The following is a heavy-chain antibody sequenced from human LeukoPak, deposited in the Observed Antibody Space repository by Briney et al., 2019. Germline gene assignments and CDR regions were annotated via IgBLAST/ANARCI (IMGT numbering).Heavy chain of an antibody. CDR1: GGSISNYY. J-gene: IGHJ5*02. CDR3: ARDREVRGQRRWFDP. CDR2: IYTSGST. D-gene: IGHD3-10*01. Sequence: SETLSLTCTVSGGSISNYYWSWIRQPAGKGLEWIGRIYTSGSTNYNPSLKSRVTISVDTSKNQLSLKLSSVTAADTAVYYCARDREVRGQRRWFDPWGQGTLVTVSS. V-gene: IGHV4-4*07.